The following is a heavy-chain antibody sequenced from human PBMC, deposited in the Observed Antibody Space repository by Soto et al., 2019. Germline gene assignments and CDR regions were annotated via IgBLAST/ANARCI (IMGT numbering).Heavy chain of an antibody. CDR3: ARDLLGSSWYPYYYYYGMDV. D-gene: IGHD6-13*01. J-gene: IGHJ6*02. V-gene: IGHV1-69*01. CDR1: GGTFSSYA. CDR2: IIPIFGTA. Sequence: QVQLVQSGAEVKKPGSSVNVSCKASGGTFSSYAISWVRQAPGQGLEWMGGIIPIFGTANYAQKFQGRVTITADESTSTAYMELSSLRSEDKAVYYCARDLLGSSWYPYYYYYGMDVWGQGTTVTVSS.